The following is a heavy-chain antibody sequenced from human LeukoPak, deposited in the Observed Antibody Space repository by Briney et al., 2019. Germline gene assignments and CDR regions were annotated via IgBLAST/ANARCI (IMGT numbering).Heavy chain of an antibody. V-gene: IGHV6-1*01. D-gene: IGHD1-26*01. CDR2: TYYRSELYN. CDR1: GDSYSSNSDP. CDR3: ARAGVGATRYYDY. J-gene: IGHJ4*02. Sequence: SHTVSLTCAFCGDSYSSNSDPGTSVRQSPARGLEWLGRTYYRSELYNEYAVSVKSQLTINPDTSKNQFSLHLNSVTPEGAAVYYCARAGVGATRYYDYWGQGTLGTVSS.